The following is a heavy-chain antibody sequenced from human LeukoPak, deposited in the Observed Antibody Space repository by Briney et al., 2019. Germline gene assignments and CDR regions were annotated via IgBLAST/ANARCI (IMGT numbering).Heavy chain of an antibody. CDR3: AKGGTMVRGVNSLGDYGMDV. CDR1: GYTFGSYD. J-gene: IGHJ6*02. CDR2: MNPNT. Sequence: ASVKVSCKDSGYTFGSYDINWVRQATGQGLEWMGWMNPNTGYAQKFQGRVTMTRDTSISTAYMELRSLRSEDTAVYYCAKGGTMVRGVNSLGDYGMDVWGQGTTVTVSS. V-gene: IGHV1-8*01. D-gene: IGHD3-10*01.